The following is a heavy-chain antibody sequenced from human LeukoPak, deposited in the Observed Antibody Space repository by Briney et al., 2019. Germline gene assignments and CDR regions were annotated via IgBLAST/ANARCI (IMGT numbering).Heavy chain of an antibody. Sequence: ASVKVSCKASGYTFTSYGISWVRQAPGQGLEWMGWISAYNGNTNYAQKLQGRDTMTTDTSTSTAYMELRSLRSDDTAVYYCARVVLRGTATVTTNHDYWGQGTLVTVSS. D-gene: IGHD4-17*01. CDR3: ARVVLRGTATVTTNHDY. CDR1: GYTFTSYG. V-gene: IGHV1-18*04. J-gene: IGHJ4*02. CDR2: ISAYNGNT.